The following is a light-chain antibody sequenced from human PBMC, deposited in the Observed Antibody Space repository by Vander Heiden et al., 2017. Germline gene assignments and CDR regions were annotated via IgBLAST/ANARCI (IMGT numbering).Light chain of an antibody. Sequence: IQMTQSPSTLSASVGDRVTITCRASQTINNWLAWYQQKPGKAPKVLIYKASSLESGVPSRFSGSGSGTEFTLTISSLQPDDFATYYCQQYSTYPWTFGQGTKVEVK. CDR3: QQYSTYPWT. CDR1: QTINNW. V-gene: IGKV1-5*03. J-gene: IGKJ1*01. CDR2: KAS.